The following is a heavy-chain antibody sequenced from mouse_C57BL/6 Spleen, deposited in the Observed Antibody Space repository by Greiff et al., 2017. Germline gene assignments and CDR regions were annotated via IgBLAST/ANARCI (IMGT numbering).Heavy chain of an antibody. D-gene: IGHD2-1*01. V-gene: IGHV1-26*01. CDR3: ARRKIYYGNYVFAY. Sequence: VQLQQSGPELVKPGASVKIPCKASGYTFTDYYMNWVKQSHGKSLEWIGDINPNNGGTSYNQKFKGKATLTVDKSSSTAYMELRSLTSEDSAVYYCARRKIYYGNYVFAYWGQGTLVTVSA. CDR1: GYTFTDYY. CDR2: INPNNGGT. J-gene: IGHJ3*01.